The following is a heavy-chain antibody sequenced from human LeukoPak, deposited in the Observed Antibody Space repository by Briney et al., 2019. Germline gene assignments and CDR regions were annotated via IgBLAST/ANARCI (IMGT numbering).Heavy chain of an antibody. Sequence: GGSLRLSCAASGFTFDDYAMHWVRQAPGKGLEWVRGISWNSGSIGYADTVKGRFTISRDEATNSLYLQMNSLRAEDTAAYYCAREDGDACDIWGQGTMVTVSS. CDR1: GFTFDDYA. J-gene: IGHJ3*02. V-gene: IGHV3-9*01. CDR3: AREDGDACDI. CDR2: ISWNSGSI.